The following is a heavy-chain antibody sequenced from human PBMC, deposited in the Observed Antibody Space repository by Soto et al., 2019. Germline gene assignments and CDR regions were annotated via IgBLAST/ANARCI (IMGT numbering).Heavy chain of an antibody. CDR3: ARGDSGYYDSSGYYSY. D-gene: IGHD3-22*01. Sequence: PAETLALTCTISGGSISSGAYYWSWIRQHPGKGLEWIGYIYYGGSTYYNPSLKSRVTISVDTSKNQFSLKLSSVTAADTAVYYCARGDSGYYDSSGYYSYWGQGTLVTVSS. CDR1: GGSISSGAYY. CDR2: IYYGGST. J-gene: IGHJ4*02. V-gene: IGHV4-31*03.